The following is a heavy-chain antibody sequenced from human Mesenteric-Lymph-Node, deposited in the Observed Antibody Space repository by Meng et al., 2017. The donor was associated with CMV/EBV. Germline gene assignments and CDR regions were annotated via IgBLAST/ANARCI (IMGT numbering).Heavy chain of an antibody. Sequence: GESLKISCAASGFTFSGSAIHWVRQASGKGLEWVGRIRSKANSYATAYAASVKGRFTISRDDSKNTAYLQMNSLKTEDTAVYYCTRLGGQGEFDYWGQGTLVTVSS. CDR1: GFTFSGSA. CDR2: IRSKANSYAT. CDR3: TRLGGQGEFDY. D-gene: IGHD3-10*01. V-gene: IGHV3-73*01. J-gene: IGHJ4*02.